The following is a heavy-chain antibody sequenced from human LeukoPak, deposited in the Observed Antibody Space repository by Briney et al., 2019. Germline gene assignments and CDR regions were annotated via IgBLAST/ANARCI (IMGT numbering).Heavy chain of an antibody. CDR3: ARDGVGYYGSGSYYPNWFDP. CDR2: IYYSGST. J-gene: IGHJ5*02. D-gene: IGHD3-10*01. CDR1: GGSISNYY. Sequence: SETLSLTCTVSGGSISNYYWSWVRQPPGQGLEWIGYIYYSGSTNYNPSLKSRASISVDTSKNQFSLKLSSVTAADTAVYYCARDGVGYYGSGSYYPNWFDPWGQGMLVTVSS. V-gene: IGHV4-59*01.